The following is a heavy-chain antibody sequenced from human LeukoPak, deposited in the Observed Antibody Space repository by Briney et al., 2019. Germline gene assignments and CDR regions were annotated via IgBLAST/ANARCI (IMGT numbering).Heavy chain of an antibody. J-gene: IGHJ5*02. CDR1: GGSISSGGYY. CDR3: ARANYYGSGSQRFDP. V-gene: IGHV4-31*03. D-gene: IGHD3-10*01. Sequence: PSQTLSLTCTVSGGSISSGGYYWTWIRQHPGKGLEWIGYIYFSGSTYYNPSLESRVTISADTSKNQFSLKLSSVTAADTAVYYCARANYYGSGSQRFDPWGQGTLVTVSS. CDR2: IYFSGST.